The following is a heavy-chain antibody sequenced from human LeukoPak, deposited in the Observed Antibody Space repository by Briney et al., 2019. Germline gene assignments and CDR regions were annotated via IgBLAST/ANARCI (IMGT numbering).Heavy chain of an antibody. CDR1: GYTFGSYG. CDR3: ARGTGEGYTYGRYYFDY. Sequence: ASVKVSCKTSGYTFGSYGISWVRQAPGQGLEWMGWINPNSGGTDYAQKFQGRVTMTRDTSISTAYMELSRLRSDDTAVYYCARGTGEGYTYGRYYFDYWGQGTLVTVSS. CDR2: INPNSGGT. D-gene: IGHD5-18*01. V-gene: IGHV1-2*02. J-gene: IGHJ4*02.